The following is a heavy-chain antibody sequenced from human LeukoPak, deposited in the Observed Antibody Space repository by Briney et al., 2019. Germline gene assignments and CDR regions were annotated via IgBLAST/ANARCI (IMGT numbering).Heavy chain of an antibody. V-gene: IGHV3-21*01. CDR1: GFTFSSYS. CDR2: ISSSSSYI. D-gene: IGHD3-22*01. J-gene: IGHJ4*02. CDR3: ARVTPYYYDSSVYFDY. Sequence: GGSLRLSCAASGFTFSSYSMNWVRQAPGKGLEWVSSISSSSSYIYYADSVKGRFTISRDNAKNSLYLQMNSLRAEDTAVYYCARVTPYYYDSSVYFDYWGQGTLVTVSS.